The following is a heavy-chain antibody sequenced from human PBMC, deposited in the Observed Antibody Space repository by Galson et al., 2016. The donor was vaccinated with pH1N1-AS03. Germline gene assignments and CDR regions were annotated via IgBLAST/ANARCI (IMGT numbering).Heavy chain of an antibody. CDR1: GYKFASYW. CDR3: ARIGGYGDAFHM. CDR2: IYPGDSDT. D-gene: IGHD3-10*01. J-gene: IGHJ3*02. V-gene: IGHV5-51*01. Sequence: QSGAEVKKPGQSLKISCQGSGYKFASYWIGWVRQMPGKGLEWIGIIYPGDSDTKCNPSFRGQVTMSVDTSVSTAYLQWSSLRASDTAIYYCARIGGYGDAFHMWGQGTLVTVSS.